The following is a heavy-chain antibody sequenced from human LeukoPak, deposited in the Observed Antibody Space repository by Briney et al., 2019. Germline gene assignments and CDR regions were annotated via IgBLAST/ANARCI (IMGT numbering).Heavy chain of an antibody. Sequence: SETLSLTCAVYGGSFSGYYWSWIRQPPGKGLEWIGEINHSGSTNYNSSLKSRVAISVDTSKNQFSLKVTSVTAEDTAMYYCARAYYIASARYYFDYWGQGTLVTVSS. D-gene: IGHD2-8*01. CDR2: INHSGST. J-gene: IGHJ4*02. CDR3: ARAYYIASARYYFDY. V-gene: IGHV4-34*01. CDR1: GGSFSGYY.